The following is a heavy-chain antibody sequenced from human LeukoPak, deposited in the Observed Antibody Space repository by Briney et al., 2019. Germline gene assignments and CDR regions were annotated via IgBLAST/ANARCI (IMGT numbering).Heavy chain of an antibody. CDR3: AREITIFRPPVGDVGWFDP. J-gene: IGHJ5*02. CDR2: IYYSGST. V-gene: IGHV4-31*03. Sequence: SETLSLTCTVSGGSISSGGYYWSWIRQHPGKGLEWIGYIYYSGSTYYNPSLKSRVTISVDTSKNQFSLKLSSVTAADTAVYYCAREITIFRPPVGDVGWFDPWGQGTLVTVSS. CDR1: GGSISSGGYY. D-gene: IGHD3-3*01.